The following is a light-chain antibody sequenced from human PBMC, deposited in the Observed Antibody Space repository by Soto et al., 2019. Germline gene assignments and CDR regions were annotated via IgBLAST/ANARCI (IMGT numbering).Light chain of an antibody. Sequence: EIVLTQSPGTLSLSPGERATLSCRASQSVSSSYLAWYQQKPGQAPRLLIYGASSRATGIPDRFSGSVSGTDVTLTISRLEPEDFSAYYCQQYGSSPYTFGQGTKLEIK. V-gene: IGKV3-20*01. CDR3: QQYGSSPYT. CDR2: GAS. J-gene: IGKJ2*01. CDR1: QSVSSSY.